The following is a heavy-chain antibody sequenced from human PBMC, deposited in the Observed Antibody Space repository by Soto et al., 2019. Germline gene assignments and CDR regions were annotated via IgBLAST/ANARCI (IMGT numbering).Heavy chain of an antibody. D-gene: IGHD1-26*01. CDR2: IGGPGGDRT. Sequence: EVQLLESGGGFVQPGGSLRLSCAASAFTFSSYAMGWVRQAPGKGLEWVSTIGGPGGDRTYYADPVKGRFAISRDNSRNTLYRQMNSLRADDTAVYYCVRRSRLQWEPFDYWGQGTLVSVSS. V-gene: IGHV3-23*01. J-gene: IGHJ4*02. CDR1: AFTFSSYA. CDR3: VRRSRLQWEPFDY.